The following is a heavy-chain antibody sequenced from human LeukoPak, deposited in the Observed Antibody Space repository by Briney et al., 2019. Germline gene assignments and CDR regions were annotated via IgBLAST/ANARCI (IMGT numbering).Heavy chain of an antibody. CDR1: GYTFTGYY. V-gene: IGHV1-2*02. CDR2: INPNSGGT. D-gene: IGHD3-16*01. CDR3: AGGGGGGYDY. J-gene: IGHJ4*02. Sequence: ASVKVSCKASGYTFTGYYMHWVRQAPGQGLEWMGWINPNSGGTISSQNFQGRVTLTKDTSISTAYMELSRLRSDDTAVYYCAGGGGGGYDYWGQGTLVTVSS.